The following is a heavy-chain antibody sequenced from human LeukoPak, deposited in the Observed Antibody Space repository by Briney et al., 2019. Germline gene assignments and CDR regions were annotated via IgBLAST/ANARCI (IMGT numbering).Heavy chain of an antibody. D-gene: IGHD2-15*01. CDR1: GYTFTGYY. CDR3: ARLGASLGYCSGSSCYDDY. J-gene: IGHJ4*02. V-gene: IGHV1-2*02. CDR2: INPNSGGT. Sequence: EASVKVSCKASGYTFTGYYMHWVRQAPGQGLEWMGWINPNSGGTNYAQKFQGRVTMTRDTSTSTVYMELRSLRSDDTAVYYCARLGASLGYCSGSSCYDDYWGQGTLVTVSS.